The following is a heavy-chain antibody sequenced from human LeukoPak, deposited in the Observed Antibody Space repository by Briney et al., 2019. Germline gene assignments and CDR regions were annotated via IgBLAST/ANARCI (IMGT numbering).Heavy chain of an antibody. Sequence: GGSLRLSCAASGFTFSSYSMNWVRQAPGKGLEWVSYISSSSSTIYYADSVKGRFTISRDNAKNSLYLQMNSLRAEDTAVYYCARVSPTVGGGGDYWGQGTLVTVSS. J-gene: IGHJ4*02. V-gene: IGHV3-48*04. CDR1: GFTFSSYS. D-gene: IGHD3-10*01. CDR2: ISSSSSTI. CDR3: ARVSPTVGGGGDY.